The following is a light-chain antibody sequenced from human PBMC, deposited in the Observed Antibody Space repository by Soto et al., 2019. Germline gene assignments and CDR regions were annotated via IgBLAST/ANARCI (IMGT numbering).Light chain of an antibody. CDR2: GNS. CDR3: QSYDSSLSGWKV. CDR1: SSNIGAGYD. V-gene: IGLV1-40*01. Sequence: QSVLTQPPSESGAPGQRVTISCTGSSSNIGAGYDVHWYQQLPGTAPKLLIYGNSNRPSGVPDRFSGSKPGTSASLAITGLQAEDEADYYCQSYDSSLSGWKVFGGGTKLTVL. J-gene: IGLJ2*01.